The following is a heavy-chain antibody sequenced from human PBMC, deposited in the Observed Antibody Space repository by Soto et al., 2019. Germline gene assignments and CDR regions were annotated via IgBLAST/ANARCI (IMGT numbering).Heavy chain of an antibody. D-gene: IGHD2-15*01. CDR3: ARVPAASSWFHP. CDR2: VYYSGST. CDR1: GGSIFSSY. V-gene: IGHV4-59*01. Sequence: SETLSLTCTVSGGSIFSSYWTWIRQPPGKGLEWIGNVYYSGSTNYNPSLKSRITISVDTSKNQFSLNLSSVSAADTAVYYCARVPAASSWFHPWGQGTLVTVSS. J-gene: IGHJ5*02.